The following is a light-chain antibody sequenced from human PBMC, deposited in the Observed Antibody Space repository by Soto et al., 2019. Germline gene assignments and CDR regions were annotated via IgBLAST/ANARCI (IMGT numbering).Light chain of an antibody. CDR2: AAS. Sequence: DIQMTQSPSSLSASVGDRVTITCRASQSISSYFNWYQQKTGKAPKLLIYAASSLQSGVPSRFSGSGSGTDFTLTISSLQPEDFATYYCQQSYSTLWTVGQGTKVEIK. J-gene: IGKJ1*01. CDR3: QQSYSTLWT. V-gene: IGKV1-39*01. CDR1: QSISSY.